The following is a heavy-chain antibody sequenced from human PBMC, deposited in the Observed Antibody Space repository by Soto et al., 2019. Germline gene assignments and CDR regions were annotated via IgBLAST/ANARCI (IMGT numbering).Heavy chain of an antibody. Sequence: KPSETLSLTCAVSGGSISSGGYSWSWIRQPPGKGLEWIGYIYHSGSTYYNPSLKSRVTISVDRSKNQFSLKLSSVTAADTAVYYCARGPIGYCSSTSCYTGIVWFDPWGQGTLVTVSS. CDR2: IYHSGST. V-gene: IGHV4-30-2*01. CDR1: GGSISSGGYS. CDR3: ARGPIGYCSSTSCYTGIVWFDP. D-gene: IGHD2-2*02. J-gene: IGHJ5*02.